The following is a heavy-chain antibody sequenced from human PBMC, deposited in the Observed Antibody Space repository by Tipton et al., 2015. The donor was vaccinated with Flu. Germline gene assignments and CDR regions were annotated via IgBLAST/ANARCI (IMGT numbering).Heavy chain of an antibody. D-gene: IGHD6-19*01. CDR1: GYSFTSYW. CDR3: VRQVSGCYKSRDPFDF. CDR2: IYPGDSDT. J-gene: IGHJ4*02. Sequence: QLVQSGAEVKKPGESLKISCKGSGYSFTSYWIGWVRQMPGKGLEWMGIIYPGDSDTRYSPSFQGQVTISADKSISTAYLQWSSLKASDTAMYYCVRQVSGCYKSRDPFDFWGQGTLVTVSS. V-gene: IGHV5-51*01.